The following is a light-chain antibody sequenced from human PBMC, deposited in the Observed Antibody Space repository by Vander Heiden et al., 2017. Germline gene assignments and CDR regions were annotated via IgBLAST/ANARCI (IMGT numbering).Light chain of an antibody. V-gene: IGKV1-5*01. CDR2: DAS. CDR3: QQDNSYWT. Sequence: DIQMTQSPSTLSASVGDRVTITCWASQSISSWLAWYQQKPGKAPKLLIYDASRLESGVPSRFSGSGSGTEFTLTSSSLQPDDFATYYCQQDNSYWTFGQGTKVEIK. CDR1: QSISSW. J-gene: IGKJ1*01.